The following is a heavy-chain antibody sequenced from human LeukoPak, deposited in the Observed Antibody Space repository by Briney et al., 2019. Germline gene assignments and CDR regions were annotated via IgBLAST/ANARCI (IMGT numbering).Heavy chain of an antibody. D-gene: IGHD3-22*01. CDR2: ISAYNGNT. V-gene: IGHV1-18*01. J-gene: IGHJ1*01. CDR1: GYTFTSYG. Sequence: ASVKVSCKASGYTFTSYGISWVRQAPGPGLEWMGWISAYNGNTNYAQKLQGRVTMTTDTSTSTASMELRSLKSDDTAVYYCARDWGSDDTSAYFSNSSAEYFHHWGQGTLVTVSS. CDR3: ARDWGSDDTSAYFSNSSAEYFHH.